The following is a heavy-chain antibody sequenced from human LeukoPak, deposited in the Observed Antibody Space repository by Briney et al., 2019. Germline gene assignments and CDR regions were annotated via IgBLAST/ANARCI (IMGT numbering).Heavy chain of an antibody. J-gene: IGHJ4*02. V-gene: IGHV4-39*07. CDR2: INYSGST. D-gene: IGHD6-19*01. CDR1: GGSISSSSYY. Sequence: SETLSLTCTVSGGSISSSSYYWGWIRQPPGKGLEWIGSINYSGSTYHNPSLKSRVTMSVDTSNNQFSLKLSSVTAADTAVYYCARDGSSAVADYWGQGTLVTVSS. CDR3: ARDGSSAVADY.